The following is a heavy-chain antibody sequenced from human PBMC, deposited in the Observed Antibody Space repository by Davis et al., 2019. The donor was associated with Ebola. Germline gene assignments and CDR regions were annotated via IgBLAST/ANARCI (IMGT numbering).Heavy chain of an antibody. V-gene: IGHV1-18*04. J-gene: IGHJ5*02. CDR1: GYTFTNYG. CDR3: ARSIEGGWFDP. D-gene: IGHD3-16*01. CDR2: INPHNGNT. Sequence: ASVKVSCKASGYTFTNYGITWVRQAPGQGLEWMGWINPHNGNTNYAQNVQGRVIMTSDTATTTAYMEVGSLRSDDTAVYYCARSIEGGWFDPWGQGTLVTVSS.